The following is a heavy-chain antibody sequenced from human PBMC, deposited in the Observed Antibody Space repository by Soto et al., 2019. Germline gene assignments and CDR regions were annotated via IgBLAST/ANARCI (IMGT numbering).Heavy chain of an antibody. CDR1: GFTFSSYA. CDR2: ISGSGGST. V-gene: IGHV3-23*01. Sequence: GGSLRLSCAASGFTFSSYAMSWVRQAPGKGLEWVSAISGSGGSTYYADSVKGRFAISRDNSKNTLYLQMNSLRAEDTAVYYCAKDRPIAAEYYDFWSGYAKNDYYGMDVWGQGTTVTVSS. D-gene: IGHD3-3*01. CDR3: AKDRPIAAEYYDFWSGYAKNDYYGMDV. J-gene: IGHJ6*02.